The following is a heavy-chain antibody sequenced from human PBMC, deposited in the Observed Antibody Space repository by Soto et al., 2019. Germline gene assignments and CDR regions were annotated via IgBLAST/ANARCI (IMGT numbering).Heavy chain of an antibody. CDR1: GGSISSSSYY. Sequence: SETLSLTCTVSGGSISSSSYYWGWIRQPPGKGLEWIGSIYYSGSTYYNPSLKSRVTISVDTSKNQFSLKLSSVTAADTPVYYCTRQDDYVDGYWRQGTLVIVTA. J-gene: IGHJ1*01. CDR3: TRQDDYVDGY. V-gene: IGHV4-39*01. CDR2: IYYSGST. D-gene: IGHD4-17*01.